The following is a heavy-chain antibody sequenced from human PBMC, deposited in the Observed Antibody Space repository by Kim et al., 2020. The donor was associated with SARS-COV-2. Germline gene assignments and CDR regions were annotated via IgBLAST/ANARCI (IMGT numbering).Heavy chain of an antibody. J-gene: IGHJ6*01. V-gene: IGHV3-30*04. D-gene: IGHD3-10*01. CDR1: GFTFSSYA. Sequence: GGSLRLSCAASGFTFSSYAMHWVRQAPGKGLEWVAVISYDGSNKYYADSVKGRFTISRDNSKNTLYLQMNSLRAEDTAVYYCAKDPASYGSGCYSKTYY. CDR3: AKDPASYGSGCYSKTYY. CDR2: ISYDGSNK.